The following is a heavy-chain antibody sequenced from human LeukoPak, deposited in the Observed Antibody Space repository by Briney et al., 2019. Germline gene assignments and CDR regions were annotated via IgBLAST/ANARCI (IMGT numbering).Heavy chain of an antibody. D-gene: IGHD5-18*01. V-gene: IGHV1-18*01. CDR2: ISAHNGNT. CDR1: GYTFTNFG. J-gene: IGHJ4*02. Sequence: AASVKVSCKASGYTFTNFGISWVRQAPGQGLEWMGWISAHNGNTKYSQKLQGRVTMTTDASTGTAYVEMRSLRSDDTAVYYCARDLPDVDTSATAFCYWGQGTLVTVSS. CDR3: ARDLPDVDTSATAFCY.